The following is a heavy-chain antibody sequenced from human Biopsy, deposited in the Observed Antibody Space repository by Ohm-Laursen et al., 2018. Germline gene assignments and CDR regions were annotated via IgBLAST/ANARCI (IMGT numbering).Heavy chain of an antibody. J-gene: IGHJ4*02. Sequence: SSVKVSCNAPGGTFSNYGVNWVRQAPGQGLEWLGGKIPILGTGNYAQKFQDRVTVAADTSTSTATMELRSLRSDDTAVYYCARDALGGGSYRFFYWGQGSLVTVSS. V-gene: IGHV1-69*06. CDR2: KIPILGTG. CDR1: GGTFSNYG. CDR3: ARDALGGGSYRFFY. D-gene: IGHD1-26*01.